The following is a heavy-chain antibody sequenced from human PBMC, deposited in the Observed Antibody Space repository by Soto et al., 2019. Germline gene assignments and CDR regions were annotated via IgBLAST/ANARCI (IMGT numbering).Heavy chain of an antibody. CDR1: GGTFSSYA. V-gene: IGHV1-69*13. CDR2: IIPIFGTA. J-gene: IGHJ6*02. Sequence: GASVKVSCKASGGTFSSYAISWVRQAPGQGLEWMGGIIPIFGTANYAQKFQGRVTITADESTSTAYMELSSLRSEDTAVYYCARDSDSSSSRSGIAAAGRPFKYYYGMDVWGQGTTVTVSS. CDR3: ARDSDSSSSRSGIAAAGRPFKYYYGMDV. D-gene: IGHD6-13*01.